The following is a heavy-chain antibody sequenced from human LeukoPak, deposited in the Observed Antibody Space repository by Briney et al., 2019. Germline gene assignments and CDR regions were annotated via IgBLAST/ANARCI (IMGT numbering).Heavy chain of an antibody. D-gene: IGHD3-16*01. CDR1: GFTFSSYE. Sequence: GGSLRLSCAAPGFTFSSYEMNWVRQAPGTGLEWVSYISSGGSTIYYADSVKGRFTVSRDNAKNSLYLQMNSLRAEDTAVYYCARESYDYVWDNVAIHDYWGQGTLVTVSS. CDR2: ISSGGSTI. CDR3: ARESYDYVWDNVAIHDY. V-gene: IGHV3-48*03. J-gene: IGHJ4*02.